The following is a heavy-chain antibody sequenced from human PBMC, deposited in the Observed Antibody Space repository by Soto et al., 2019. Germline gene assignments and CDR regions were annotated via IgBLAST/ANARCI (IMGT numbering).Heavy chain of an antibody. CDR2: IRQDGRKK. D-gene: IGHD3-22*01. Sequence: PGGTLRHSCSASGFTFSSYWMSWFRQAPGKGREWVANIRQDGRKKYYVDKEKGRFTISRDSAKNSLYLQMNSLRAEDTAVYYCATYEGIVASDAFDIWGQGTMVTVSS. CDR1: GFTFSSYW. CDR3: ATYEGIVASDAFDI. V-gene: IGHV3-7*02. J-gene: IGHJ3*02.